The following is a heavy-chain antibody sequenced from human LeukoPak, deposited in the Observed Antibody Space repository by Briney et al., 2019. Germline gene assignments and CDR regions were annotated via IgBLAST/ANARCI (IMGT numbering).Heavy chain of an antibody. Sequence: GGSLRLSCAASGFTFSSYEMNWVRQAPGKGLEWVSYISSSGSTIYYADSVKGRCTISRDNAKNSLYLQMNSLRAEDTAVYYCARAAGGSYDFWSGYSRVAEYFQHWGQGTLVTVSS. CDR1: GFTFSSYE. CDR3: ARAAGGSYDFWSGYSRVAEYFQH. CDR2: ISSSGSTI. V-gene: IGHV3-48*03. J-gene: IGHJ1*01. D-gene: IGHD3-3*01.